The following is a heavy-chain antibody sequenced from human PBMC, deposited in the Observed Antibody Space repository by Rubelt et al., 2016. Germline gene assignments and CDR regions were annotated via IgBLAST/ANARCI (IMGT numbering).Heavy chain of an antibody. CDR1: GYTFTSYA. J-gene: IGHJ4*02. Sequence: QVQLVQSGAEVKKPGASVKVSCKASGYTFTSYAMHWVRQAPGQRLEWMGWIHAGHGNTKYSQKFQGRVTINWEKSASTAYMELSSRRSEDTAVYYCARGYCSGGSCYYFDYWGQGTRVTVSS. D-gene: IGHD2-15*01. CDR2: IHAGHGNT. CDR3: ARGYCSGGSCYYFDY. V-gene: IGHV1-3*01.